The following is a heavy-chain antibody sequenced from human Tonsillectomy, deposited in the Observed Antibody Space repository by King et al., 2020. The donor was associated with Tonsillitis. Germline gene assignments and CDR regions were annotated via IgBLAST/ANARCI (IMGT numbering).Heavy chain of an antibody. V-gene: IGHV4-34*01. CDR3: ARGSRGIAAAGFRAFDI. D-gene: IGHD6-13*01. J-gene: IGHJ3*02. CDR1: GGSFSGYY. CDR2: INHSGST. Sequence: VQLQQWGAGLLKPSETLSLTCAVYGGSFSGYYWSWIRQPPGKGLEWIGEINHSGSTNYNPSLKSRVTISVDTSKNQISLKLSSVTAADTALYYCARGSRGIAAAGFRAFDIWGQGTMVTVSS.